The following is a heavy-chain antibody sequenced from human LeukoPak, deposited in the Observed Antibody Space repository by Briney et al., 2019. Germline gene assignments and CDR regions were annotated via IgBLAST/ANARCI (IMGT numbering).Heavy chain of an antibody. CDR1: GFTFNTYA. Sequence: PGGSLRLSCAASGFTFNTYAMHWVRQAPGKGLEWVANIKQDGSEKYYVDSVKGRFTISRDNAKNSLYLQMNSLRAEDTAVYYCARDLSSSWYLDIWGQGTMVTVSS. CDR3: ARDLSSSWYLDI. D-gene: IGHD6-13*01. J-gene: IGHJ3*02. V-gene: IGHV3-7*01. CDR2: IKQDGSEK.